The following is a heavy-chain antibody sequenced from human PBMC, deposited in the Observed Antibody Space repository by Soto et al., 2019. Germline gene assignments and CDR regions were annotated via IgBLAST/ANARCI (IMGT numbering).Heavy chain of an antibody. CDR3: AKDLVHGNYFDY. CDR1: GFTFNSYA. V-gene: IGHV3-23*01. Sequence: GGSLRLSCAASGFTFNSYAMSWVRQAPGKGLEWVSTISRSGGSTYYADSVKGRFTISRDNSKDTLYLQMNSLRADDTAVYYCAKDLVHGNYFDYWGQGTQVTVSS. J-gene: IGHJ4*02. D-gene: IGHD3-10*01. CDR2: ISRSGGST.